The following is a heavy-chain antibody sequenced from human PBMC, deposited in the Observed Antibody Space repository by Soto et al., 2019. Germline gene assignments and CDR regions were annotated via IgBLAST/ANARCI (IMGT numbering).Heavy chain of an antibody. CDR2: INHSGST. CDR1: GGSFSGYY. Sequence: QVQLQQWGAGLLKPSETLSLTCAVYGGSFSGYYWSWIRQPPGKGLEWIGEINHSGSTNYNPSLKSRVTISVDTSKNQCSLKLSSVTAADTAVYDCARGAAADTTGPTGAFDIWGQGTMVTVSS. J-gene: IGHJ3*02. D-gene: IGHD6-13*01. CDR3: ARGAAADTTGPTGAFDI. V-gene: IGHV4-34*01.